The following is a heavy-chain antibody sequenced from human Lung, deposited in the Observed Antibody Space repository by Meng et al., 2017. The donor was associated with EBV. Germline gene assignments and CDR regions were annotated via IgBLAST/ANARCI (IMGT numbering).Heavy chain of an antibody. Sequence: VHLEDAGPGLVKPSETLFLTCTVSGGSISSYYWSWIRQPAGKGLEWIGRIYTSGSTNYNPSLKSRVTMSVDTSKNQFSLKLSSVTAADTAVYYCARDHSVWGFGELTPFYDPWGQGTLVTVSS. J-gene: IGHJ5*02. D-gene: IGHD3-10*01. CDR2: IYTSGST. CDR1: GGSISSYY. V-gene: IGHV4-4*07. CDR3: ARDHSVWGFGELTPFYDP.